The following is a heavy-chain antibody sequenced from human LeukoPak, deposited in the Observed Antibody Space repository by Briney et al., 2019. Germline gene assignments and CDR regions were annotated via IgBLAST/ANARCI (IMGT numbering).Heavy chain of an antibody. CDR3: AKSQDYDSSGYPYYFDY. CDR2: ISGSGGST. V-gene: IGHV3-23*01. J-gene: IGHJ4*02. D-gene: IGHD3-22*01. CDR1: GFTFSSYA. Sequence: GGSLRLSCAASGFTFSSYAMGWVRQAPGKGLEWVSAISGSGGSTYYADSVKGRFTISRDNSKNTLYLQMNSLRAEDTAVYYCAKSQDYDSSGYPYYFDYWGQGTLVTVSS.